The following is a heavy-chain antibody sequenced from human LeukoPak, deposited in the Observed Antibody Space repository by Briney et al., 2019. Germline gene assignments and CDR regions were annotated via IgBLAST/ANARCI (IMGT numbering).Heavy chain of an antibody. D-gene: IGHD2-2*01. CDR2: INPNSGGT. Sequence: ASVKVSCKASGYILSDYYMHWVRQAPGQGLEWLGWINPNSGGTNYAQKFQGWVTMTRDTSISTAYMELSRLRSDDTAVYYCARVSCSYYYGMDVWGQGTTVTVSS. CDR3: ARVSCSYYYGMDV. V-gene: IGHV1-2*04. J-gene: IGHJ6*02. CDR1: GYILSDYY.